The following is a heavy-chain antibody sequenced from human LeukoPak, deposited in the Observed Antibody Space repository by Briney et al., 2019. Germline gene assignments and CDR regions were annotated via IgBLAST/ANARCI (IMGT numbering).Heavy chain of an antibody. CDR2: IYHSGST. J-gene: IGHJ5*02. CDR1: GYSISSGYY. D-gene: IGHD2-2*01. Sequence: ASETLSLTCAVPGYSISSGYYWGWIRQPPGKGLEWIGSIYHSGSTYYNPSLKSRVTISVDTSKNQFSLKLSSVTAADTAVYYCARHSGCSSTSCEVMWFDPWGQGTLVTVSS. CDR3: ARHSGCSSTSCEVMWFDP. V-gene: IGHV4-38-2*01.